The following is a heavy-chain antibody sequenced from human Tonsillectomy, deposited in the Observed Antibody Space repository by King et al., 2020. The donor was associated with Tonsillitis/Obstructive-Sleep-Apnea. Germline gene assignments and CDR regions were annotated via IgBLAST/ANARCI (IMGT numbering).Heavy chain of an antibody. D-gene: IGHD3-3*01. J-gene: IGHJ3*01. V-gene: IGHV4-39*01. CDR1: GGSISSRSYY. CDR2: FYYTEIT. Sequence: QLQESNPGLVKPSETLSLTCTVSGGSISSRSYYWGWIRQPPGQGLEWIGSFYYTEITFYNPSLETRVTISVDTSKNQFSLKLSSVTAADTAVYYCASAIFGEVIILDAFHVWGQGTMVTVSS. CDR3: ASAIFGEVIILDAFHV.